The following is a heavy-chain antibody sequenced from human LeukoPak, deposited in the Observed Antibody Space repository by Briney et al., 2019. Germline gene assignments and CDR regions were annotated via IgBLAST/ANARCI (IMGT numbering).Heavy chain of an antibody. CDR1: GFTFSSYA. D-gene: IGHD3-10*01. CDR3: AKRVLWFGEFYGMDV. J-gene: IGHJ6*02. Sequence: GGSLRLSCAASGFTFSSYAMSWVRQAPGKGLEWVSAISGSGGSTYYADSVKGRFTISRDNSKNTLYLQMNSLRAEDTAIYYCAKRVLWFGEFYGMDVWGQGTTVTVSS. V-gene: IGHV3-23*01. CDR2: ISGSGGST.